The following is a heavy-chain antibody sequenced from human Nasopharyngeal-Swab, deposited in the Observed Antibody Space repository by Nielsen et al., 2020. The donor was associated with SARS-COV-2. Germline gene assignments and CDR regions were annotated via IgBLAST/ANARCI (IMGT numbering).Heavy chain of an antibody. V-gene: IGHV3-33*01. CDR3: ARENDYADEYYFDY. CDR2: IWYDGSNK. CDR1: GFTFSSYG. J-gene: IGHJ4*02. Sequence: GESLKISCAASGFTFSSYGMHWVRQAPGKGLEWVAVIWYDGSNKYYADSVKGRFTISRDSSKNTLYLQMNSLRAEDTAVYYCARENDYADEYYFDYWGQGTLVTVSS. D-gene: IGHD4-17*01.